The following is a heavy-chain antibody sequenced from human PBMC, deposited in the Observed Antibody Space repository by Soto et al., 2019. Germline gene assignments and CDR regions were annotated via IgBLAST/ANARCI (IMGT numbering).Heavy chain of an antibody. D-gene: IGHD1-26*01. CDR1: GGSISSGGYY. Sequence: TLSLTCTVSGGSISSGGYYWTWIRQHPGKGLEWIAYIYHSGYTFYNPSLKSRVTMSVDTSKNQFSLKLRSVTAADTAVYYCAKWEGLGSDYYYYAMDVWGQGTTVTVSS. J-gene: IGHJ6*02. CDR2: IYHSGYT. CDR3: AKWEGLGSDYYYYAMDV. V-gene: IGHV4-31*03.